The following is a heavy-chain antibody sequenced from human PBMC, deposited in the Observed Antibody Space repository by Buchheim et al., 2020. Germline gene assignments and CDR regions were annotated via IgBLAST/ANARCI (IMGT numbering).Heavy chain of an antibody. CDR3: ARDRILGYCSSTSCRLNWFDP. CDR1: GGSFSGYY. V-gene: IGHV4-34*01. CDR2: INHSGST. J-gene: IGHJ5*02. D-gene: IGHD2-2*01. Sequence: QVQLQQWGAGLLKPSETLSLTCAVYGGSFSGYYWSWIRQPPGKGLEWIGEINHSGSTNYNPSLKSRVTISVDTSKNQFSLKLSSVTAADTAVYYCARDRILGYCSSTSCRLNWFDPWGQGTL.